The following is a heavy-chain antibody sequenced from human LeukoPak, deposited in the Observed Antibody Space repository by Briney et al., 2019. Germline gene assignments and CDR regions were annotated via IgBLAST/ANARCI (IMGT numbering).Heavy chain of an antibody. V-gene: IGHV3-21*04. D-gene: IGHD6-13*01. CDR1: GFTFSSYS. J-gene: IGHJ4*02. CDR3: AKGGSSWSEIDY. Sequence: PGGSLRLSCAASGFTFSSYSMNWVRQAPGKGLEWVSSISSSSTYIYYADSVKGRFTISRDNSKNTLYLQMNSLRGDDTAVYYCAKGGSSWSEIDYWGQGSLVTVSS. CDR2: ISSSSTYI.